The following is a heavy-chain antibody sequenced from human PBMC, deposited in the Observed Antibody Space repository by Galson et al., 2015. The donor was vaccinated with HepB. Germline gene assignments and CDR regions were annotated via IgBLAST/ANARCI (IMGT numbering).Heavy chain of an antibody. CDR1: GFTVSSKS. CDR3: ARYLGGLYYYENWFDP. J-gene: IGHJ5*02. V-gene: IGHV3-53*01. CDR2: IYGGGNA. D-gene: IGHD3-22*01. Sequence: SLRLSCAASGFTVSSKSMSWVRQAPGKGLEWVSVIYGGGNAYYADAAEGRFTHSRDQSKQKLYLQMNSLRAEDTAVYYCARYLGGLYYYENWFDPWGQGTLVTVSS.